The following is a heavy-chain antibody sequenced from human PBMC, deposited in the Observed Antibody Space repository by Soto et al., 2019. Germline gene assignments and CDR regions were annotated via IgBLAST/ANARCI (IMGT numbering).Heavy chain of an antibody. D-gene: IGHD3-22*01. CDR3: ARDQGYYGSGGYYFP. Sequence: ASVKVSCKASGYTFTSHYFHWVRQAPGQGLEWMGIINPSGGGTSYAQKFQGRLTMTRDTSTSTVYMELSSLRSEDTAVYYCARDQGYYGSGGYYFPWGQGTLVTVSS. CDR1: GYTFTSHY. J-gene: IGHJ5*02. V-gene: IGHV1-46*01. CDR2: INPSGGGT.